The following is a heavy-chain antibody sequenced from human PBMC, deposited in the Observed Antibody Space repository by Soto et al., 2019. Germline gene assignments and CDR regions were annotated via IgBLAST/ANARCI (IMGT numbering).Heavy chain of an antibody. V-gene: IGHV3-53*01. CDR3: ARDWDVRAFDI. D-gene: IGHD1-26*01. CDR2: IYSGGST. J-gene: IGHJ3*02. Sequence: GGSLRLSCAASGFTVSSNYMSWVRQAPGKGLEWVSDIYSGGSTYYADSVKGRFTISRDNSKNTLYLQMNSLRAEDTAVYYCARDWDVRAFDIWGQGTMVTVSS. CDR1: GFTVSSNY.